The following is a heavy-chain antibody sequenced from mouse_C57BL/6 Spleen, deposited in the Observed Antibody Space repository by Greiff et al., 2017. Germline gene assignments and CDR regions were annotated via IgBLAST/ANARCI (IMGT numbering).Heavy chain of an antibody. CDR2: INPNYGTT. J-gene: IGHJ2*01. CDR1: GYSFTDYN. V-gene: IGHV1-39*01. CDR3: AVYYDYDGYYFDY. D-gene: IGHD2-4*01. Sequence: EVQLQQSGPELVKPGASVKISCKASGYSFTDYNMNWVKQSHGKSLEWIGVINPNYGTTSYNQKFKGKATLTVDQSSSTAYMQLSSLTSEDSAVYYCAVYYDYDGYYFDYWGQGTTLTVSS.